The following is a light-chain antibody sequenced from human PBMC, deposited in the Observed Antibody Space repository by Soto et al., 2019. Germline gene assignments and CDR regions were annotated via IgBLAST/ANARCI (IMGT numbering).Light chain of an antibody. CDR1: QSVSS. J-gene: IGKJ2*01. Sequence: EIVMTQSPAPLSVSPGERATLSCRASQSVSSLAWYQQKPGQTPKLLIYAASTRATGMPARFSGSGSGTEFTLTISSLQSEDFAVYYCQQYDNWPPTFGQGTKLEIK. CDR2: AAS. V-gene: IGKV3D-15*01. CDR3: QQYDNWPPT.